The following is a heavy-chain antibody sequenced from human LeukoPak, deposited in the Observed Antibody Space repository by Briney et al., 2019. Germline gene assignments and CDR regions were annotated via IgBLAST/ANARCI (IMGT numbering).Heavy chain of an antibody. D-gene: IGHD2-2*01. CDR3: ARAVVVPAAYYYYYYYMDV. V-gene: IGHV4-39*01. J-gene: IGHJ6*03. Sequence: SETLSLTCSASGGSISSNSFYWGWIRQPPGKGLEWIGSIYYSGSTFYNSSLESRVSLSVDMSKNQLSLKLTSMTAADTAVYYCARAVVVPAAYYYYYYYMDVWGKGTTVTVSS. CDR1: GGSISSNSFY. CDR2: IYYSGST.